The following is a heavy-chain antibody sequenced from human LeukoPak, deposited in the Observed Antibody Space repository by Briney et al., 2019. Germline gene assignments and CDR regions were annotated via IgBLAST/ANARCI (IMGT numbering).Heavy chain of an antibody. Sequence: GGSLRLSCAASGFTFSSYAMSWVRQAPGKGREWVSAISGSGGSTYYADSVRGRFTISRDNSKNTLYLQMNRLRAQDKAADYCAKEQSIAARPWYYGMDVWGPGTTVTVSS. CDR1: GFTFSSYA. V-gene: IGHV3-23*01. D-gene: IGHD6-6*01. J-gene: IGHJ6*02. CDR3: AKEQSIAARPWYYGMDV. CDR2: ISGSGGST.